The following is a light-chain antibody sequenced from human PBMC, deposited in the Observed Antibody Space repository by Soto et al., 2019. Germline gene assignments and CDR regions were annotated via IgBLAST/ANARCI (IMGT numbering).Light chain of an antibody. Sequence: QSVLTQPRSVSGSPGQSVTISCTGTSSDVGGYNYVASYQQHPGKAPKLMIYDISKRPSGVPDRFSGSKSGNTASLTISGLEAEDEADYYCCACAASPAVFGGGTRLTV. CDR2: DIS. CDR1: SSDVGGYNY. CDR3: CACAASPAV. J-gene: IGLJ7*01. V-gene: IGLV2-11*01.